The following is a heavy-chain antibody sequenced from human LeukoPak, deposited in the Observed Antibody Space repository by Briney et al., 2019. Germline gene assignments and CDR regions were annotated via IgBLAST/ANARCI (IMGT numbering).Heavy chain of an antibody. CDR2: INPSGGST. D-gene: IGHD1-1*01. CDR3: ARTGGSSGKYYYYYMDV. V-gene: IGHV1-46*01. Sequence: ASVKVSCKASGYTFTGYYMHWVRQAPGQGFEWMGIINPSGGSTSYAQKFQGRVTMTRDMSTSTVYMELSSLRSEDTAVYYCARTGGSSGKYYYYYMDVWGKGTTVTVSS. CDR1: GYTFTGYY. J-gene: IGHJ6*03.